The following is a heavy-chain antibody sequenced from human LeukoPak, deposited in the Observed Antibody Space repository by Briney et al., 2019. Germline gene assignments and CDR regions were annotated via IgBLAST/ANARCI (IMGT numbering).Heavy chain of an antibody. CDR2: IKQDGSEK. CDR1: GFTFSSYW. Sequence: GGSLRLSCAASGFTFSSYWMSWVRQAPGKGLEWVANIKQDGSEKYYVDSVKGRFTISRDNAKNSLYLQMNSLRAEDTAVYYCARAQPDYGSGSYHNNYWGQGTLVTVSS. J-gene: IGHJ4*02. D-gene: IGHD3-10*01. V-gene: IGHV3-7*01. CDR3: ARAQPDYGSGSYHNNY.